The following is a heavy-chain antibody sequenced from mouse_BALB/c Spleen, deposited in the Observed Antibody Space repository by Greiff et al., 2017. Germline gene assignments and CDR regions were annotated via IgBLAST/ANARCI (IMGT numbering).Heavy chain of an antibody. J-gene: IGHJ2*01. Sequence: EVHLVESGGGLVKPGGSLKLSCAASGFTFSDYYMYWVRQTPEKRLEWVATISDGGSYTYYPDSVKGRFTISRDNAKNNLYLQMSSLKSEDTAMYYCARDRDGNFNFDYWGQGTTLTVSS. CDR2: ISDGGSYT. D-gene: IGHD2-1*01. CDR1: GFTFSDYY. V-gene: IGHV5-4*02. CDR3: ARDRDGNFNFDY.